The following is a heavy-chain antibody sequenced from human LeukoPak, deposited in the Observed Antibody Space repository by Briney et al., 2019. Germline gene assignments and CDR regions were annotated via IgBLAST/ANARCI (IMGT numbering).Heavy chain of an antibody. V-gene: IGHV3-33*01. CDR3: ARGLEGFDY. CDR1: GFTFSTYG. CDR2: IWNDGSNK. Sequence: GGSLRLSCAASGFTFSTYGMHWVRQAPGKGLEWVAVIWNDGSNKYYADSVKGRFTISRDNSKNTLYLQMNGLRAEDTAVYYCARGLEGFDYWGQGTLVTVSS. J-gene: IGHJ4*02.